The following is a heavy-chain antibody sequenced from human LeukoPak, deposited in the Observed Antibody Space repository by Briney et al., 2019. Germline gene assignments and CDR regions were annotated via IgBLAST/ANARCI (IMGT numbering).Heavy chain of an antibody. D-gene: IGHD3-10*01. Sequence: GGSLRLSCAASGFTFSSYSMNWVRQAPGKGLEWVSSISSSSSYIYYADSVKGRFTISRDNAKNSLYLQMNSLRAEDTAVYYCARDPEITMVRGVIPYGMDVWGQGTTVTVSS. J-gene: IGHJ6*02. CDR1: GFTFSSYS. CDR3: ARDPEITMVRGVIPYGMDV. V-gene: IGHV3-21*01. CDR2: ISSSSSYI.